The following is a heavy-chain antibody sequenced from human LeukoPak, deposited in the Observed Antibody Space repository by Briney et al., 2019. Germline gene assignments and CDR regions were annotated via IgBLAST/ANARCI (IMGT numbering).Heavy chain of an antibody. V-gene: IGHV3-23*01. Sequence: GGSLRLSCAASGFTFTSYSMSWVRQAPGKGLEWVSGTSDRGDYTYYADSVKGRFTISRDNSKNTLYLQMNSLRAEDTALYFCAKKAQYNGNYPLDYWGQGILVAVSS. D-gene: IGHD1-26*01. J-gene: IGHJ4*02. CDR2: TSDRGDYT. CDR3: AKKAQYNGNYPLDY. CDR1: GFTFTSYS.